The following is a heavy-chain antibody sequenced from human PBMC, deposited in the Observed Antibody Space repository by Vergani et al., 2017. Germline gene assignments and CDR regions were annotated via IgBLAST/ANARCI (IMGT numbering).Heavy chain of an antibody. J-gene: IGHJ4*02. V-gene: IGHV1-46*03. CDR1: GYTFSNYY. CDR2: INPSGGHT. Sequence: QVQVVQSGAEVKKSGASVKVSCKTSGYTFSNYYMHWVRQAPGQGLEWMGIINPSGGHTNYAQKFQGRVTMTRDTSTSTVYMELSSQRSEDTALYYCARGDYGILTGYRYWGQGTLVTVSA. D-gene: IGHD3-9*01. CDR3: ARGDYGILTGYRY.